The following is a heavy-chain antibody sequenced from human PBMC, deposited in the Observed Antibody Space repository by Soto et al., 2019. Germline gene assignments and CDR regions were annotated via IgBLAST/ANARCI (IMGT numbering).Heavy chain of an antibody. J-gene: IGHJ6*03. V-gene: IGHV1-18*01. CDR1: GYTFTSYG. CDR3: ARARSGNVAARPDYYYYMDV. Sequence: ASVKVSCKASGYTFTSYGISWVRQAPGQGLEWMGWISAYNGNTNYAQKLQGRVTMTTDTSTSTAYMELRSLRSDDTAVYYCARARSGNVAARPDYYYYMDVWGKGTTVTVSS. CDR2: ISAYNGNT. D-gene: IGHD6-6*01.